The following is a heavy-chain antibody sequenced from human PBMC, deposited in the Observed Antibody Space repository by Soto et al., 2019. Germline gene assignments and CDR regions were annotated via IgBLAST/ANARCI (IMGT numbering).Heavy chain of an antibody. CDR1: GFTFSSYA. CDR2: ISGSGGST. Sequence: GGSLRLSCAASGFTFSSYAMSWVRQAPGKGLEWVSAISGSGGSTYYADSVKGRFTISRDNSKNTLYLQMNSLRAEDTAVYYCASRYCSGGSCYSGFDYWGQGTLVTVSS. D-gene: IGHD2-15*01. V-gene: IGHV3-23*01. CDR3: ASRYCSGGSCYSGFDY. J-gene: IGHJ4*02.